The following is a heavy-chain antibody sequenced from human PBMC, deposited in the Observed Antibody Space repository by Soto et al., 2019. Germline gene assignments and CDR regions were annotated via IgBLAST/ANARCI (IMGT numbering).Heavy chain of an antibody. D-gene: IGHD3-3*01. CDR3: ARPNDYWNGYGPFDY. CDR1: GRSISSVGYY. Sequence: QVQLQESGPGLVKPSQTLSLTCAVSGRSISSVGYYWSWVRLLPGKGLEWIGSISYTGSTYYNPSLEDRLSISLDTSENRFSLRLNSVTAADTAIYYCARPNDYWNGYGPFDYWGQGALVTVSS. CDR2: ISYTGST. V-gene: IGHV4-31*11. J-gene: IGHJ4*02.